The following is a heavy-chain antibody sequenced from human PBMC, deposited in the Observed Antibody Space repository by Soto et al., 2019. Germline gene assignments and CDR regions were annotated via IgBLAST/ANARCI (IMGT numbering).Heavy chain of an antibody. Sequence: QVQLLQSRVEVKKPGSSVKASCKAAGYTFSSYYIYWVLLAPGQGLERIGIINPNCGSTNYAQNFKGRLTVTRDTSTATVYMDLSALTSDDTAMYYCARGLGLGDCWGQGTLVTVSS. CDR2: INPNCGST. CDR3: ARGLGLGDC. D-gene: IGHD3-9*01. V-gene: IGHV1-46*01. CDR1: GYTFSSYY. J-gene: IGHJ4*02.